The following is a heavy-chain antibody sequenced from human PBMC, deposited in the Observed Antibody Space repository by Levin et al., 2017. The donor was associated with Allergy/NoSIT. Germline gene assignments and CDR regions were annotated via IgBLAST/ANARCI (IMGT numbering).Heavy chain of an antibody. CDR1: GYTFTGYY. D-gene: IGHD3-10*01. CDR3: ASRWFGEMGYLDY. J-gene: IGHJ4*02. CDR2: INPNSGGT. Sequence: ASVKVSCKASGYTFTGYYMHWVRQAPGQGLEWMGWINPNSGGTNYAQKFQGRVNMTRDTSISTAYMELSRLRSDDTAVYYCASRWFGEMGYLDYWGQGTLVTVSS. V-gene: IGHV1-2*02.